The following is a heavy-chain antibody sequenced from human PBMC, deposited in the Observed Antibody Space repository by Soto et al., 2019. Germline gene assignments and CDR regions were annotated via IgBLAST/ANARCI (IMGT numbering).Heavy chain of an antibody. CDR3: AREGEMPYYYSGLDV. V-gene: IGHV1-18*01. D-gene: IGHD3-16*01. Sequence: QVQLVQSGAEVRKPGASVKVSCKASGYTFTTFGISWVRQAPGQGLEWMGWISGYNGHTKYAQKFQGRVTMTTETSKTTVDMDRRILRSHDTAVYYCAREGEMPYYYSGLDVWGQGTTVNVSS. CDR2: ISGYNGHT. CDR1: GYTFTTFG. J-gene: IGHJ6*02.